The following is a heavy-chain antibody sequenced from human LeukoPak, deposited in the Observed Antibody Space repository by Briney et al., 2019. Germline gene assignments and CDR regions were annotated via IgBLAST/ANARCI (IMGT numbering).Heavy chain of an antibody. Sequence: GASVKVSCXASGGTFSSYAISWVRQAHGQGLEWMGGIIPIFGTANYAQKFQGRVTITADESTSTAYMELSSLRSEDTAVYYCATQRAEGVHLYYFDYWGQGTLVTVSS. J-gene: IGHJ4*02. CDR2: IIPIFGTA. D-gene: IGHD1-1*01. CDR3: ATQRAEGVHLYYFDY. CDR1: GGTFSSYA. V-gene: IGHV1-69*13.